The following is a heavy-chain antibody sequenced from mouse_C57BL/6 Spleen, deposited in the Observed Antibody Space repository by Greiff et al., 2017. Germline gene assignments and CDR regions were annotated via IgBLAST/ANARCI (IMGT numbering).Heavy chain of an antibody. V-gene: IGHV1-9*01. CDR2: SLPGCGST. CDR1: GYSFTGYW. D-gene: IGHD3-3*01. CDR3: ARKGGKGDWYWYFDV. Sequence: QVQLQQSGAELMNPGASVKISCKATGYSFTGYWIEWVKQMPGHGLEWIGESLPGCGSTNYNEKFKGKATFTADTSSNTAYMQLSSLTTEDSAIYYCARKGGKGDWYWYFDVWGTGTTVTVSS. J-gene: IGHJ1*03.